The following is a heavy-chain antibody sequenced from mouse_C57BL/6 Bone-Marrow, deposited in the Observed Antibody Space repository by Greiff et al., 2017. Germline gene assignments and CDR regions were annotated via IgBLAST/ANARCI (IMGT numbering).Heavy chain of an antibody. D-gene: IGHD1-1*01. CDR3: ARRSITTVVPSYAMDY. Sequence: VQLQQSGAELMKPGASVKLSCKATGYTFTGYWIEWVKQRPGHGLEWIGEILPGSGSTNYNEKFKGKATFTADTSSNTAYMQLSSLTTEDSAIYYCARRSITTVVPSYAMDYWGQGTSVTVSS. CDR2: ILPGSGST. V-gene: IGHV1-9*01. CDR1: GYTFTGYW. J-gene: IGHJ4*01.